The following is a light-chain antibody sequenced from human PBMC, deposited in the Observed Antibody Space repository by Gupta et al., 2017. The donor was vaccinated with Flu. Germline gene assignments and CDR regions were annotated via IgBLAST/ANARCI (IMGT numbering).Light chain of an antibody. CDR1: QSIRNY. V-gene: IGKV1-39*01. Sequence: DIQLTQSPTSLPAFVGDRVTITCRASQSIRNYLNWYRQKAGEAPEVLIYAASNLQSGVPSRFSGSGSGADFTLTISSLEPEDFATYYCQQSYSTPFTFGQGTKVDFK. CDR2: AAS. CDR3: QQSYSTPFT. J-gene: IGKJ3*01.